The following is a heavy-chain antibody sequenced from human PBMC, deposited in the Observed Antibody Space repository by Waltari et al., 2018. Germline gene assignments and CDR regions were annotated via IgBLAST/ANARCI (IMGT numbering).Heavy chain of an antibody. D-gene: IGHD5-12*01. CDR1: GFTFSSYW. CDR2: IDPEGRTQ. CDR3: TRGGNYYFDY. Sequence: EVQLVESGGGLLQPGGSLRLSCAASGFTFSSYWIHWVRQPPGKGLVWVSAIDPEGRTQNNADSVRGRFTISRDSAQNTVYLEMKSLRAEDTAVYFCTRGGNYYFDYWGRGTLVTVSS. V-gene: IGHV3-74*01. J-gene: IGHJ4*02.